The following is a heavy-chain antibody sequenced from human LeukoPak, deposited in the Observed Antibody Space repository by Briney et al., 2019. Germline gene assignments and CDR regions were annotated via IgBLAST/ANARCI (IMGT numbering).Heavy chain of an antibody. CDR1: GFTFSSYA. J-gene: IGHJ6*02. CDR2: ISGSGGCT. D-gene: IGHD1-14*01. V-gene: IGHV3-23*01. CDR3: PPLPTGRNYYGMDV. Sequence: GGSLRLSCAASGFTFSSYAMSWVRQAPGKGLEWVSAISGSGGCTYYADSVKGRFTISRDNSKNTLYLQMNSLRAEDTAVYYCPPLPTGRNYYGMDVWGQGTTVTVSS.